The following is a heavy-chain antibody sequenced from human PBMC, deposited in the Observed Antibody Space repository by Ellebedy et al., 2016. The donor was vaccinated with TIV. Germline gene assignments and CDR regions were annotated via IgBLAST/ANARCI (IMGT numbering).Heavy chain of an antibody. J-gene: IGHJ4*02. D-gene: IGHD3-3*01. CDR2: ISYDGSNK. V-gene: IGHV3-30-3*01. CDR1: GFTFSSYA. Sequence: GEFLKISCAASGFTFSSYAIHWVRQAPGKGLEWVAVISYDGSNKYYADSVKGRFTISRDNSKNTLYLQMNSLRAEDTAVYYCARDNLEWLVSYYFDYWGQGTLVTVSS. CDR3: ARDNLEWLVSYYFDY.